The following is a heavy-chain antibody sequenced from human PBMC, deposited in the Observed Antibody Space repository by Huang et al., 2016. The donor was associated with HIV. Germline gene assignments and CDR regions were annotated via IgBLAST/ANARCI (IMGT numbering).Heavy chain of an antibody. D-gene: IGHD4-17*01. CDR2: VSWNSGRM. CDR3: AKALAANYGDPYDAFDI. V-gene: IGHV3-9*03. J-gene: IGHJ3*02. Sequence: EVQLVESGGGLVQPGRSLRLSCAASGFTFDGYAMQWVRQASGKGLVWFSGVSWNSGRMGYADSVKGRFTISRDNAKNSLYLQMNSLRAEDMALYYCAKALAANYGDPYDAFDIWGQGTMVTVSS. CDR1: GFTFDGYA.